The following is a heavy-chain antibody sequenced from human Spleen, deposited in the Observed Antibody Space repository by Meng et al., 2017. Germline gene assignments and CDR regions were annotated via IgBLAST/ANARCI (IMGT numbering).Heavy chain of an antibody. D-gene: IGHD5-12*01. Sequence: QGQLVESGGGVVQPGRSLRLSCVASGFTFSNYGMNWVRQAPGKGLEWVALIWYDGRNKNYADSVKGRFTISRDNSKNTLYLQMNYVRAEDTAVYYCAREGGYTGYEIDYWGQGSLVTVSS. J-gene: IGHJ4*02. V-gene: IGHV3-33*01. CDR3: AREGGYTGYEIDY. CDR2: IWYDGRNK. CDR1: GFTFSNYG.